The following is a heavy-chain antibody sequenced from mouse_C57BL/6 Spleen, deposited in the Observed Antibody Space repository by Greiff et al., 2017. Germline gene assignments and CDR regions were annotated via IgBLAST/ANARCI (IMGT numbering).Heavy chain of an antibody. J-gene: IGHJ2*01. D-gene: IGHD1-1*01. V-gene: IGHV1-64*01. CDR3: ARADYYGAYFDY. Sequence: VQLQQSGAELVKPGASVKLSCKASGYTFTSYWMHWVKQRPGQGLEWIGMIHPNSGSTNYNEKFKSKATLTVDKSSSTAYMQLSSLTSEDSAVYYCARADYYGAYFDYWGQGTTLTVSS. CDR1: GYTFTSYW. CDR2: IHPNSGST.